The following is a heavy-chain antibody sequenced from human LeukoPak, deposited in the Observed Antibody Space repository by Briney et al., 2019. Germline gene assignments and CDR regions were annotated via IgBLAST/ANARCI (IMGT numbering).Heavy chain of an antibody. CDR2: ISGNAENT. Sequence: PGGSLRLSCAASGFTFSSYAMNWVRQAPGKGLEWVSGISGNAENTYYADSVKGRFTISRDNPKNTVYLQMTSLGAEDTAVYYCAKRDSGTSARVLSTNWYFGYWGQGTLVTVSS. V-gene: IGHV3-23*01. J-gene: IGHJ4*02. D-gene: IGHD2-2*01. CDR1: GFTFSSYA. CDR3: AKRDSGTSARVLSTNWYFGY.